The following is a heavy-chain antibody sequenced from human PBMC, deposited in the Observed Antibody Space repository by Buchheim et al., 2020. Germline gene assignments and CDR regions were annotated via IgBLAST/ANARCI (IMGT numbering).Heavy chain of an antibody. V-gene: IGHV4-30-4*01. Sequence: QVQLQESGPGLVKPAETLSLTCTVSGGSISSGDYYWSWIRQPPGKGLEWIGYIYYSGSSNSNPSLKSRVTISVDTSNNQFSLKLSSVTAADTAVYYCARAAKWAGGDWNFDLWGRGTL. CDR2: IYYSGSS. CDR3: ARAAKWAGGDWNFDL. D-gene: IGHD1-26*01. CDR1: GGSISSGDYY. J-gene: IGHJ2*01.